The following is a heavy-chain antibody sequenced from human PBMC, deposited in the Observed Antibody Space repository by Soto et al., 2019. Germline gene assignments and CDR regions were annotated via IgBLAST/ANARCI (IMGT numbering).Heavy chain of an antibody. Sequence: HLQLQESGSGLVKPSQTVSLTCTVSGDSLSSGGHSWTWIRRPPGRGLEWIGYIYPSGSTYYNPSLKTRVTISLHRSKNQFSLNLTSVTAADTAVYYCARVKRHYYDSIGYSDYWGQGTLVTVSS. CDR3: ARVKRHYYDSIGYSDY. V-gene: IGHV4-30-2*01. D-gene: IGHD3-22*01. J-gene: IGHJ4*02. CDR2: IYPSGST. CDR1: GDSLSSGGHS.